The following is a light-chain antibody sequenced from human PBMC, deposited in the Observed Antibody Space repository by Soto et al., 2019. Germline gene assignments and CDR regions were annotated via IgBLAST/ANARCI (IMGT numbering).Light chain of an antibody. CDR3: QQYYSTLSWT. J-gene: IGKJ1*01. CDR1: QSVLYSSNNKNY. CDR2: WAS. Sequence: DIVMTQSPDSLAVYLGERANINCKSSQSVLYSSNNKNYLAWYQQKPGQPPKLLIYWASTRESGVPDRFSGSGSGTDFTLTISSLQAEDVAVYYCQQYYSTLSWTFGQGTKVEIK. V-gene: IGKV4-1*01.